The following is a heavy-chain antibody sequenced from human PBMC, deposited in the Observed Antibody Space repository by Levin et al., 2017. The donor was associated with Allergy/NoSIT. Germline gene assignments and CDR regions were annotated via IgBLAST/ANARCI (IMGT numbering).Heavy chain of an antibody. J-gene: IGHJ4*02. Sequence: PTGGSLRLSCVASGFTFTSYGIHWVRQAPGKGLEWVAVISYDGKDEHYADSVKGRFTISRDNSKDTLYLQMNRLRAEDTAVYYCAKDNGYYSRGWYSVLGNWGQGTLVTVSS. D-gene: IGHD6-19*01. CDR2: ISYDGKDE. V-gene: IGHV3-30*18. CDR3: AKDNGYYSRGWYSVLGN. CDR1: GFTFTSYG.